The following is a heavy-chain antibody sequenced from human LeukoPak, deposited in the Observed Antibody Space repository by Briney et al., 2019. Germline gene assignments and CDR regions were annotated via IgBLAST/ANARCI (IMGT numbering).Heavy chain of an antibody. Sequence: QPGGSLRLSCASSGFTFSGDWMSWVRPAPAKGLEWVANRKEDGSEEYYVDSVKGRFTISRDNAKNSLYLQMNSLRAEDTAVYYCARVDSSGYFDYWGQGTLVTVSS. D-gene: IGHD3-22*01. V-gene: IGHV3-7*04. CDR1: GFTFSGDW. CDR3: ARVDSSGYFDY. J-gene: IGHJ4*02. CDR2: RKEDGSEE.